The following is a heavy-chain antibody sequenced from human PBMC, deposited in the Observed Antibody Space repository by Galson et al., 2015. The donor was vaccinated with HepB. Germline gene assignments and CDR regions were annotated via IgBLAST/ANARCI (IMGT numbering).Heavy chain of an antibody. CDR3: ARYSSSWFDY. CDR2: INAGNGNT. J-gene: IGHJ4*02. D-gene: IGHD6-13*01. V-gene: IGHV1-3*01. Sequence: SVKVSCKASGYTFTGYAMHWVRQAPGQRLEWMGWINAGNGNTKYSQKFQGRVTMTRDTSTNTVYMELGSLRSEDTALYYCARYSSSWFDYWGQGTLFTVST. CDR1: GYTFTGYA.